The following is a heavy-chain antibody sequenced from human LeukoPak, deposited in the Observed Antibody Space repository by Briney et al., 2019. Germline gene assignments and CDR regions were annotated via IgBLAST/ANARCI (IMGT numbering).Heavy chain of an antibody. Sequence: ASVKVSCKASGYSITDYYVHWVRQAPGQGLEWMGWIHPNSGGTNYAQKFQGRVTMTRETSITTAYMELSGLTSDDTAVYYCATGGLQDVYWGQGTLVTVSS. J-gene: IGHJ4*02. CDR3: ATGGLQDVY. CDR2: IHPNSGGT. CDR1: GYSITDYY. V-gene: IGHV1-2*02. D-gene: IGHD2-21*01.